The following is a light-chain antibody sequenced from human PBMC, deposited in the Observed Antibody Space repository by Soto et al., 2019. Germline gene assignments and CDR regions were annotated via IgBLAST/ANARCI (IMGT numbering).Light chain of an antibody. J-gene: IGKJ4*01. V-gene: IGKV1-5*01. CDR3: QQYNTYSSLT. Sequence: DIQIHQYPSTPSASVGNRVTITCRVSQSISSWLAWYQQKLGRAPRLLIYDASSLESGVPSRFSGSGYGTEFTLTISSLQPDDFATYYCQQYNTYSSLTFGGGSKVDI. CDR2: DAS. CDR1: QSISSW.